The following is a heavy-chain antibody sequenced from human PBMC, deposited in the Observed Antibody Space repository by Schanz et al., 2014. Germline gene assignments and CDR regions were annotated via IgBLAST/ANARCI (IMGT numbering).Heavy chain of an antibody. CDR1: GGSISSFY. Sequence: QVQLQESGPGLVKSSETLSLTCTVSGGSISSFYWGWIRQPAGKGLEWIGRIYTSGGTNYNPSLKRRVTLSLNPSKTEFPLKRSSVTAADTAVYYCARGGGPSHYDHVWGNFRYTHFDYWGQGTLVTVSS. D-gene: IGHD3-16*02. CDR3: ARGGGPSHYDHVWGNFRYTHFDY. CDR2: IYTSGGT. J-gene: IGHJ4*02. V-gene: IGHV4-4*07.